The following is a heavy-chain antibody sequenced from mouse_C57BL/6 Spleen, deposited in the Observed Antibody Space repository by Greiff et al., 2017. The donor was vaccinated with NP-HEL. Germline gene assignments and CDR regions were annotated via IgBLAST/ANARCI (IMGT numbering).Heavy chain of an antibody. J-gene: IGHJ1*03. V-gene: IGHV14-1*01. CDR1: GFNIKDYY. Sequence: VQLQQSGAELVRPGASVKLSCTASGFNIKDYYMHWVKQRPEQGLEWIGRIDPEDGDTEYAPKFQGKATMTADTSSNTAYLQLSSLTSEDTAVYYCTTLYYDYEIWYFDVWGTGTTVTVSS. CDR2: IDPEDGDT. CDR3: TTLYYDYEIWYFDV. D-gene: IGHD2-4*01.